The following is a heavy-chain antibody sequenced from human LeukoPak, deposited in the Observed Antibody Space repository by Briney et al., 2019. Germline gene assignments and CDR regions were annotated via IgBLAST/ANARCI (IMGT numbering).Heavy chain of an antibody. CDR1: GFTFSSYG. Sequence: GGSLRLSCAASGFTFSSYGMHWVRQAPGRGLEWAAIIWYDGSNKYYADSVKGRFTISRDNSKNTLYLQINGLRAEDTAVYYCARDRSTTAVDYWGQGTLVTVSS. J-gene: IGHJ4*02. CDR3: ARDRSTTAVDY. V-gene: IGHV3-33*01. D-gene: IGHD4-17*01. CDR2: IWYDGSNK.